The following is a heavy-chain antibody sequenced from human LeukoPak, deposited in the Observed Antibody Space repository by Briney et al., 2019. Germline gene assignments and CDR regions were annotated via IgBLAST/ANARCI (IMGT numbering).Heavy chain of an antibody. V-gene: IGHV1-69*05. Sequence: ASVKVSCKASGGTFSSYAISWVRQAPGQGLEWMGGIIPIFGTANYAQKLQGRVTMTTDTSTSTAYMELRSLRSDDTAVYYCARGLRGYDFWSGSFSNYYYYGMDVWGQGTTVTVSS. CDR1: GGTFSSYA. CDR3: ARGLRGYDFWSGSFSNYYYYGMDV. D-gene: IGHD3-3*01. J-gene: IGHJ6*02. CDR2: IIPIFGTA.